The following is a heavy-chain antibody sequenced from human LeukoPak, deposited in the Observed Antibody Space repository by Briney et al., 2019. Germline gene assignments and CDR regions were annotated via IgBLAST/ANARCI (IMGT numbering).Heavy chain of an antibody. D-gene: IGHD6-25*01. V-gene: IGHV1-69*05. CDR2: IIPIFGTA. CDR1: GGTFSSYA. Sequence: ASVKVSCKASGGTFSSYAISWVRQAPGQGLEWMGGIIPIFGTANYAQKFQGRVTITTDESTSTAYMELSSLRSEDTAVYYCARPAAIGPPDWHFDLWGRGTLVTVSS. CDR3: ARPAAIGPPDWHFDL. J-gene: IGHJ2*01.